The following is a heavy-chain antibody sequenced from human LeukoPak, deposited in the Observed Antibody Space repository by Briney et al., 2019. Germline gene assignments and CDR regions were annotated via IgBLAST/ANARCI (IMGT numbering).Heavy chain of an antibody. CDR3: AKGGKATVVTM. V-gene: IGHV4-4*07. CDR2: IYSSGST. J-gene: IGHJ4*02. Sequence: SETLSLTCTVSGGSINSYYWSWIRQPAGKGLEWIGRIYSSGSTNYNPSLKSRVSMSVDTSKNQFSLKLTSVTAADTAVYYCAKGGKATVVTMWGQGILVTVSS. D-gene: IGHD4-23*01. CDR1: GGSINSYY.